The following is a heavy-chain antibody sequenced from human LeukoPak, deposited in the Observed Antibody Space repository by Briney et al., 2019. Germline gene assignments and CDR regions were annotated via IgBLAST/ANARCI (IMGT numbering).Heavy chain of an antibody. Sequence: PGGSLRLSCAASGFTFSSYSMNWVRQAPGKGLEWVSSISSSSSYIYYADSVKGRFTISRDNAKNSLYLQMNSLRAEDTAVYYCARGGYSSSSSCYRDFADYWGQGTLVTVSS. CDR2: ISSSSSYI. V-gene: IGHV3-21*01. D-gene: IGHD2-2*01. CDR1: GFTFSSYS. J-gene: IGHJ4*02. CDR3: ARGGYSSSSSCYRDFADY.